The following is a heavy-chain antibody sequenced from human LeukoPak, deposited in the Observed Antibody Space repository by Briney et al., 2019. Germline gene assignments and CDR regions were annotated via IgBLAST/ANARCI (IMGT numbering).Heavy chain of an antibody. CDR1: GFTFDDYA. CDR2: ISGSGDTT. J-gene: IGHJ4*02. D-gene: IGHD3-22*01. V-gene: IGHV3-23*01. CDR3: AKTAYYDPEYFDY. Sequence: RSGGSLRLSCAASGFTFDDYAMHWVRQAPGKGLEWVSVISGSGDTTFYADSVKGRFTISKDNSKNTLYLQMNSLRAEDTAVYYCAKTAYYDPEYFDYWGQGTLVTVSS.